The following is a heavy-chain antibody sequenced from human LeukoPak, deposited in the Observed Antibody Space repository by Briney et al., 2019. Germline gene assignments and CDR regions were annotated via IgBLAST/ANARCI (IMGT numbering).Heavy chain of an antibody. J-gene: IGHJ4*02. D-gene: IGHD6-19*01. CDR2: INPSSGGT. CDR1: GYTFTGYY. CDR3: ARGVDQWPGKPFDY. Sequence: ASVKVSCKASGYTFTGYYMHWVRQAPGQGLEWMGWINPSSGGTNYAQKFQGRVTMTRDTSISTAYMELSRLRSDDTAVYYCARGVDQWPGKPFDYWGQGTLVTVSS. V-gene: IGHV1-2*02.